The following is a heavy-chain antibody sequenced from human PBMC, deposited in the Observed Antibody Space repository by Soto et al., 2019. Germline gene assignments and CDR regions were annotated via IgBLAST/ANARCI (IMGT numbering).Heavy chain of an antibody. Sequence: QVQLQQWGAGLLKPSETLSLTCAVYGGAFSGYYWSWIRQPPGKGLEWCWGINNSGRTNYNPSLKGRSTILVDTSKTAFSLMLSSVPAADTTVYYCAEAGRRYSYGSGRANWFDPWGPGTLFTASS. D-gene: IGHD3-10*01. V-gene: IGHV4-34*01. CDR2: INNSGRT. CDR1: GGAFSGYY. J-gene: IGHJ5*02. CDR3: AEAGRRYSYGSGRANWFDP.